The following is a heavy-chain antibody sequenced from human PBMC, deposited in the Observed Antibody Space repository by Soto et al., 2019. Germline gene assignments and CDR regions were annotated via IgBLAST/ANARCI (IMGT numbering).Heavy chain of an antibody. CDR1: GGTLSSYS. Sequence: QVQLVQSGPEVKKPGSSVKVSCKTSGGTLSSYSISWVRQAPGQGLEWVGRIITFVGKANVAQQFQGRVTVTVDRSTDTTYMELRRLTSDDTAVYYWARVTGGHDSGGNYRDVWGTGTTVTVSS. CDR3: ARVTGGHDSGGNYRDV. CDR2: IITFVGKA. J-gene: IGHJ6*03. V-gene: IGHV1-69*08. D-gene: IGHD5-12*01.